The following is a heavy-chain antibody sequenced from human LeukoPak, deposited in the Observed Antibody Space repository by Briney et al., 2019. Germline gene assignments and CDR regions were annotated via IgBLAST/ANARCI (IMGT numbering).Heavy chain of an antibody. J-gene: IGHJ4*02. V-gene: IGHV3-21*01. CDR2: ISSSSSYI. CDR1: GFTFSSYS. CDR3: ARDRCSSTSCHQADY. D-gene: IGHD2-2*01. Sequence: GGSLRLSCAASGFTFSSYSMNWVRQAPGKGLEWVSSISSSSSYIYYADSVKGRFTISRDNAKSSLYLQMNSLRAEDTAVYYCARDRCSSTSCHQADYWGQGTLVTVSS.